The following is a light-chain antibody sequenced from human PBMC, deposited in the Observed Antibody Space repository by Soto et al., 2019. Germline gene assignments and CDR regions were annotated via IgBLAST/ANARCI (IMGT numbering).Light chain of an antibody. V-gene: IGKV3-11*01. CDR2: DAS. CDR3: QQRSDWIT. Sequence: EIVLTQPPATLSLSPGERASLSCRASQSVSNSLAWFQQKPGQAPRLLIYDASNRATGIPARFSGSGSGTDFTLTISSLEPEDFAVYYCQQRSDWITFGQGTRLE. CDR1: QSVSNS. J-gene: IGKJ5*01.